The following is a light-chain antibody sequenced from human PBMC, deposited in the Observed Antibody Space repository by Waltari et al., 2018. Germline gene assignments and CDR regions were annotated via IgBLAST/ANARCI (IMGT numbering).Light chain of an antibody. CDR2: EGS. Sequence: QSALTQPASVSGSPGQSITISCTGTSSDVGSYNLFSCYQQHPGKAPKLMIYEGSKRPSGVSNRFSGSKSGNTASLTISGLQAEDEADYFCSSYAGSSTLYVFGTGTKVTVL. CDR1: SSDVGSYNL. J-gene: IGLJ1*01. CDR3: SSYAGSSTLYV. V-gene: IGLV2-23*01.